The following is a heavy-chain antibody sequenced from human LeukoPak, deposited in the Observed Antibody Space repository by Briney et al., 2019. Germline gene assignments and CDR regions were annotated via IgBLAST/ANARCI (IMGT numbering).Heavy chain of an antibody. CDR1: NDSIRSGDYY. D-gene: IGHD2-15*01. V-gene: IGHV4-30-4*01. CDR3: VREILYCSGGSCYRGPFDT. CDR2: IFHSGGT. Sequence: SETLSLTCTVSNDSIRSGDYYWNWIRQPPGKGLEWIGYIFHSGGTSYNPSLKTRVFFSVDTSQNQFSLKLTSVTAADTAVYYCVREILYCSGGSCYRGPFDTWGQGTLVTVSA. J-gene: IGHJ4*02.